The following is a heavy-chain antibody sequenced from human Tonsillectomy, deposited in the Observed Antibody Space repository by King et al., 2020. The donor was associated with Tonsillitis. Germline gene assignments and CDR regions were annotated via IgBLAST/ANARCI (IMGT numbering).Heavy chain of an antibody. CDR3: AGVQPFDDDAFDI. Sequence: VQLVESGGGLVQPGGSLRLSCAASGFTFSSYSMNWVRQAPGKGLEWVSYISSSSSTIYYADSVKGRFTISRDNAKNSLYLQMNSLRAEDTAVYYCAGVQPFDDDAFDIWGQGTMVTVSS. V-gene: IGHV3-48*01. D-gene: IGHD3-9*01. CDR2: ISSSSSTI. J-gene: IGHJ3*02. CDR1: GFTFSSYS.